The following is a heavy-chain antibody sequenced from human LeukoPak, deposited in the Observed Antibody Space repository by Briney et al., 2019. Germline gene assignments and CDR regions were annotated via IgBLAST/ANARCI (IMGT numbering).Heavy chain of an antibody. CDR1: GYTFTSYG. CDR2: ISAYNGNT. Sequence: ASAKVSCKASGYTFTSYGIGWVRQAPGQGLEWMGWISAYNGNTKYAQKLQGRVTMTTDTSTTTAYMELRSLRSDDTTVYYCARDLGVLMVYDRPYYFDYWGQGTLVTVSS. J-gene: IGHJ4*02. D-gene: IGHD2-8*01. V-gene: IGHV1-18*01. CDR3: ARDLGVLMVYDRPYYFDY.